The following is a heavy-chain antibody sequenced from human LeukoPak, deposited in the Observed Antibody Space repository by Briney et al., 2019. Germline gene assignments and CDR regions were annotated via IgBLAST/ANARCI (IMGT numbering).Heavy chain of an antibody. Sequence: GGSLRLSCAASGFTFSSYGMHWVRQAPGKGLEWVAVIWYDGSNKYYADSVKGRFTISRDNSKNTLYLQMNSLRAEDTAVYYCARAQTMGIAAAGTWWVYWGQGTLVTVSS. D-gene: IGHD6-13*01. CDR2: IWYDGSNK. V-gene: IGHV3-33*01. J-gene: IGHJ4*02. CDR3: ARAQTMGIAAAGTWWVY. CDR1: GFTFSSYG.